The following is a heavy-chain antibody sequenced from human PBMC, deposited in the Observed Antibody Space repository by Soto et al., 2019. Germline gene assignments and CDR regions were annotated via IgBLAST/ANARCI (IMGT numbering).Heavy chain of an antibody. J-gene: IGHJ4*02. V-gene: IGHV3-74*01. CDR2: IDSDGSST. D-gene: IGHD6-25*01. Sequence: EAQLVESGGGLVQPGGSLRLSCTASGLTFSNYWVHWVRQTPGKGLVWVSRIDSDGSSTSYADSVKGRFTISRDNAKNTLYLQMNSLRAEDTAVYYCTREGSAVCDYGGQGTLVTVSS. CDR3: TREGSAVCDY. CDR1: GLTFSNYW.